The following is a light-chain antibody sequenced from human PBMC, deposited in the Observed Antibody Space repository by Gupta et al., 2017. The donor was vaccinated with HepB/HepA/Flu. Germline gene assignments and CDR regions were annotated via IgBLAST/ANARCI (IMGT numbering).Light chain of an antibody. CDR2: DAS. CDR3: QQRSNWLPLT. V-gene: IGKV3-11*01. J-gene: IGKJ4*01. CDR1: QSVSTY. Sequence: EIVSTQSPATLSLSPGERPTFSCRASQSVSTYLAWYQQKPGQAPRLLIYDASNRATGIPARFSGSGSGTDFSLTISSREPEDFAVYYCQQRSNWLPLTFGGGTKVEIK.